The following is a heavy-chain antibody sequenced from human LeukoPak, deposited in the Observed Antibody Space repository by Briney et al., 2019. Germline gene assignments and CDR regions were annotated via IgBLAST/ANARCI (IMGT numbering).Heavy chain of an antibody. Sequence: GGSLRLSCAASGFSFSTYAMTWLRQGPGKGLEWVSTISGSGDATYYADSVKGRFTISRDNSKSTLYLQMNSLRAEDTALYYCARAYYYDSGSYYGHFDYWGRGTLVTVSS. CDR1: GFSFSTYA. D-gene: IGHD3-10*01. CDR3: ARAYYYDSGSYYGHFDY. J-gene: IGHJ4*02. CDR2: ISGSGDAT. V-gene: IGHV3-23*01.